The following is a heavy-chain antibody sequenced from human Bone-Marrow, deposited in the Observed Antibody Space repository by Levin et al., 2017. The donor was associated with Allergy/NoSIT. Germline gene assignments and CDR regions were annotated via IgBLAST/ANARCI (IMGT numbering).Heavy chain of an antibody. V-gene: IGHV4-31*03. J-gene: IGHJ4*02. CDR1: GGSISSGGYY. CDR2: IYYSGST. D-gene: IGHD2-15*01. CDR3: ARVQMYCSGGSCSDLKIDY. Sequence: SETLSLTCTVSGGSISSGGYYWSWIRQHPGKGLEWIGYIYYSGSTYYNPSLKSRVTISVDTSKNQFSLKLSSVTAADTAVYYCARVQMYCSGGSCSDLKIDYWGQGTLVTVSS.